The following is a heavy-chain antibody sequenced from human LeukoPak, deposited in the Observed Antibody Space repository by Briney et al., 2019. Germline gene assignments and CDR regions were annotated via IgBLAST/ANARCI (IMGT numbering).Heavy chain of an antibody. V-gene: IGHV4-61*02. D-gene: IGHD3-10*01. CDR3: ARRGVGKKGYFDY. CDR1: GGSISSGSYY. CDR2: IYTSGNT. J-gene: IGHJ4*02. Sequence: SETLSLTCTVSGGSISSGSYYWSWIRQPAGKGLEWIGRIYTSGNTNYNPSLKSRVTISLDTSKNQFSLKLSSVTAADTAVYYCARRGVGKKGYFDYWGQGTLVTVSS.